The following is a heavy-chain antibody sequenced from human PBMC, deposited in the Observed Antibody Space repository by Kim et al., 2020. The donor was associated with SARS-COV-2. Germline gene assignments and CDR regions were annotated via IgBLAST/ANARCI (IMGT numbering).Heavy chain of an antibody. CDR3: ARGPFDSASGGYYLGYCFD. D-gene: IGHD3-22*01. J-gene: IGHJ4*01. CDR1: GGTFNSYA. CDR2: IIPFVDTA. V-gene: IGHV1-69*13. Sequence: SVKVSCKASGGTFNSYAISWVRQAPGQGLEWMGGIIPFVDTANYAQKFQGRVSITADESTTTVYMDLSSLKYEDTAVYYCARGPFDSASGGYYLGYCFD.